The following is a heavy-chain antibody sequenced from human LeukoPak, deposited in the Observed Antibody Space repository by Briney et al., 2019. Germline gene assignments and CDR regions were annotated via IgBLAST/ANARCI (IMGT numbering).Heavy chain of an antibody. CDR3: ARAPLGYCSSTGCLYFEY. D-gene: IGHD2-2*01. J-gene: IGHJ4*02. V-gene: IGHV1-46*01. Sequence: ASVKVSCKASGYTFTSYYMHWVRQAPGQGLEWMGIINPSGGSTSYAQKFQGRVTMTRDTSTSTVYMELSSLRSEDTAVYYCARAPLGYCSSTGCLYFEYWGQGTLVTVSS. CDR1: GYTFTSYY. CDR2: INPSGGST.